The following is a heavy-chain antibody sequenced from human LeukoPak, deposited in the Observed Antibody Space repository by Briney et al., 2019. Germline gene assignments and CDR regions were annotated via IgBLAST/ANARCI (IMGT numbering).Heavy chain of an antibody. CDR2: ISGSGGST. V-gene: IGHV3-23*01. J-gene: IGHJ4*02. D-gene: IGHD4-17*01. Sequence: GGSLRLSCAASGFTFSSYGMSWVRQAPGKGLEWVSAISGSGGSTYYADSVKGRFTISRDNSKNTLYLQMKSLRADDTAVYYCAGGAVTTFGYWGQGTLVTVSS. CDR1: GFTFSSYG. CDR3: AGGAVTTFGY.